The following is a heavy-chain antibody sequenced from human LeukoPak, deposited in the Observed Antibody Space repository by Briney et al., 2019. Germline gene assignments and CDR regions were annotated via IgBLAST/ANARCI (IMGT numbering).Heavy chain of an antibody. CDR2: ISSSSSYI. D-gene: IGHD3-10*01. J-gene: IGHJ6*03. CDR3: ARDNRHNFEKLSRYYDSGSYDNAYYYYYYMDV. CDR1: GFTFSSYS. V-gene: IGHV3-21*01. Sequence: GGSLRLSCAASGFTFSSYSMNWVRQAPGKGLEWVSSISSSSSYIYYADSVKGRFTISRDNAKNSLYLQMNSLRAEDTAVYYCARDNRHNFEKLSRYYDSGSYDNAYYYYYYMDVWGKGTTVTVSS.